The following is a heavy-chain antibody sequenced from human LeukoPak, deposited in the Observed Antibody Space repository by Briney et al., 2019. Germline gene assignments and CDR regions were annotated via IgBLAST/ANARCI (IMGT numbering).Heavy chain of an antibody. CDR1: GFTFSSYS. D-gene: IGHD6-13*01. CDR3: TREAAAGIDY. Sequence: GGSLRLSCAASGFTFSSYSMNWVRQAPGKGLEWVSSISSSSYIYYADSVKGRFTISRDNAKNSLYLQMNSLRAEDTAVYFCTREAAAGIDYWGQGTLVTVSS. CDR2: ISSSSYI. V-gene: IGHV3-21*01. J-gene: IGHJ4*02.